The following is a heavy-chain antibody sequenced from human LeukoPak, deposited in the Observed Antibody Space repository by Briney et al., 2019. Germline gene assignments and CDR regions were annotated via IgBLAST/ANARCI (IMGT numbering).Heavy chain of an antibody. D-gene: IGHD6-19*01. CDR2: IIPILGIA. J-gene: IGHJ4*02. CDR1: GCTFSSYT. V-gene: IGHV1-69*02. CDR3: ARSVIAVAGPDY. Sequence: ASVKVSCKASGCTFSSYTISWVRQAPGQGLEWMGRIIPILGIANYAQKFQGRVTITADKSTSTAYMELSSLRSEDTAVYYCARSVIAVAGPDYWGQGTLVTVSS.